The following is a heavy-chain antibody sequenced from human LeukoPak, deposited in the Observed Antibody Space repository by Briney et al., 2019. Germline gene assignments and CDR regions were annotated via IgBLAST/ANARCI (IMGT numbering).Heavy chain of an antibody. CDR1: GFTFSSYW. V-gene: IGHV3-74*01. J-gene: IGHJ4*02. CDR3: ARGGSRITIFGVVIMDFDY. D-gene: IGHD3-3*01. CDR2: INTDGSST. Sequence: GGSLRLSCAASGFTFSSYWMHWVRQAPGKGLVWVSRINTDGSSTSYADSVKGRFTISRDNAKNTLYLQMNSLRAEDTAVYYCARGGSRITIFGVVIMDFDYWGQGTLVTVSS.